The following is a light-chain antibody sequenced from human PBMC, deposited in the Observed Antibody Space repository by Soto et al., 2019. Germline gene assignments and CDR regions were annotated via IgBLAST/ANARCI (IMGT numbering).Light chain of an antibody. Sequence: VMSYSPDSLAEYLGERATINCKSSQSVLFSSNNKNYLAWYQQKPGQPPKLLIYWASTRKSGVPDRFSGSGSGTDFTLTITSLQAEDVAVYYCQQFYDTPRTFGQGTKVDIK. V-gene: IGKV4-1*01. J-gene: IGKJ1*01. CDR3: QQFYDTPRT. CDR2: WAS. CDR1: QSVLFSSNNKNY.